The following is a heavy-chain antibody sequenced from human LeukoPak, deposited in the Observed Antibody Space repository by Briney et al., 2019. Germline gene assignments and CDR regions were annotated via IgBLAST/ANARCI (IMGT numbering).Heavy chain of an antibody. V-gene: IGHV3-23*01. CDR3: AKGGGLSGVQIWFGP. D-gene: IGHD2-15*01. Sequence: PGGSLRLSCATSGFVFRAYGMSWVRQAPGKGLEWVSGISGSGGTTNYAHSVKGRFTISRDNSKNTLFLQMNSLRAEDTALYYCAKGGGLSGVQIWFGPWGQGTLVSVSS. CDR1: GFVFRAYG. J-gene: IGHJ5*02. CDR2: ISGSGGTT.